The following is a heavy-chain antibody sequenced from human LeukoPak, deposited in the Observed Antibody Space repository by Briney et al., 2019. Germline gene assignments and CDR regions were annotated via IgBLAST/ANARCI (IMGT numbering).Heavy chain of an antibody. V-gene: IGHV3-64*01. CDR1: GFTFRSYA. CDR3: ARDGVGAYSWFDP. Sequence: QAGGSLRLSCAASGFTFRSYAMYWVRQAPGKGLEYVSAISSNGDNTYYASSVKGRFTISRDNSKNTLYLQMGSLRVEDMAVYYCARDGVGAYSWFDPWGQGTLVTVSS. J-gene: IGHJ5*02. D-gene: IGHD1-26*01. CDR2: ISSNGDNT.